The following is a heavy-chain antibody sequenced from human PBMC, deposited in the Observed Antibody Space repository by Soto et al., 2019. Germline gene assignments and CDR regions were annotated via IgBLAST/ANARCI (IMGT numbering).Heavy chain of an antibody. CDR3: GRSVVGATGEILYNAMDV. CDR1: GYTFTSYA. Sequence: QVQLVQSGAEVKKPGASVQVSCKASGYTFTSYALHWVLQARRERPEWMGWTNAANGDTKYSKKFQGRVNITRDTSASTGYMEMSSLRSEDTAVYFCGRSVVGATGEILYNAMDVWGQGTTVTVSS. D-gene: IGHD1-26*01. V-gene: IGHV1-3*01. J-gene: IGHJ6*02. CDR2: TNAANGDT.